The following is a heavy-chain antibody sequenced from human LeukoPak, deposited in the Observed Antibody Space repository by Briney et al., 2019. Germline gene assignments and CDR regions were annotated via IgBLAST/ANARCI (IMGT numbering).Heavy chain of an antibody. Sequence: PSETLSLTCTVSGGSISSGGYYWSWIRQPPGKGLEWIGYIYYSGSTNYNPFLKSRVTISVDTSKNQFSLKLSSVTAADTAVYYCARRGLYSGSYYDYFDYWGQGTLVTVSS. CDR1: GGSISSGGYY. J-gene: IGHJ4*02. D-gene: IGHD1-26*01. V-gene: IGHV4-61*08. CDR2: IYYSGST. CDR3: ARRGLYSGSYYDYFDY.